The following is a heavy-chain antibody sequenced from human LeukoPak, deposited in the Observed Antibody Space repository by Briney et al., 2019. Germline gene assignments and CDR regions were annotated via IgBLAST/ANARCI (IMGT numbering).Heavy chain of an antibody. CDR2: ISTDGYTT. V-gene: IGHV3-74*01. CDR3: VVGGSPGY. J-gene: IGHJ4*02. Sequence: GGSLRLSCAASGLAFSAYKMHWVRQAPRKGLVWVSRISTDGYTTDYADFVQGRFTASRDNTKNTWSLEMNSLRAEDTAVYYCVVGGSPGYWGQGTLVAVSS. CDR1: GLAFSAYK. D-gene: IGHD2-15*01.